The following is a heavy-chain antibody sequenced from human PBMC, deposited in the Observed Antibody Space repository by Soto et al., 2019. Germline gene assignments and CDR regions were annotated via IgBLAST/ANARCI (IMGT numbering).Heavy chain of an antibody. V-gene: IGHV3-23*01. CDR1: GFTFSSYA. J-gene: IGHJ4*02. D-gene: IGHD5-18*01. CDR2: ISGSGGST. CDR3: AKEGQLWLLWYFDY. Sequence: GGSRRLSCGASGFTFSSYAMSGGGQAPGKGLEWVSAISGSGGSTYYADSVKGRFTISRDNSKNTLYLQMNSLRAEDTAVYYCAKEGQLWLLWYFDYWGQGTLVTVSS.